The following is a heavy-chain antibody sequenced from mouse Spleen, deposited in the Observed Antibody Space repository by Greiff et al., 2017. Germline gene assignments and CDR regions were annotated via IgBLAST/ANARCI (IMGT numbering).Heavy chain of an antibody. J-gene: IGHJ3*01. V-gene: IGHV1-52*01. CDR3: ARGERAPFAY. D-gene: IGHD3-1*01. CDR2: IDPSDSET. CDR1: GYTFTSYW. Sequence: QVQLQQPGAELVKPGASVKLSCKASGYTFTSYWMHWVKQRPIQGLEWIGNIDPSDSETHYNQKFKDKATLTVDKSSSTAYMQLSSLTSEDSAVYYCARGERAPFAYWGQGTLVTVSA.